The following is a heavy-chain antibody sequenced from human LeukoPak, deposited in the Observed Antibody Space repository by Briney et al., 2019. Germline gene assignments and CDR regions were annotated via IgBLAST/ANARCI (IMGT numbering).Heavy chain of an antibody. J-gene: IGHJ6*02. V-gene: IGHV4-59*08. Sequence: SETLSLTCTVSGGSISSYYWSWIRQPPGKGLEWIGYIYYSRSTKYNPSLKSRITISVDTSKNQLSLKLTSVTAADTAVYYCARHGTNVGRMDVWGQGTTVTVSS. CDR2: IYYSRST. D-gene: IGHD2-15*01. CDR3: ARHGTNVGRMDV. CDR1: GGSISSYY.